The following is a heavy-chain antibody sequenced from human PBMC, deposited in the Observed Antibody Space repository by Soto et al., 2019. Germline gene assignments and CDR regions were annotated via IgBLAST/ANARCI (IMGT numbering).Heavy chain of an antibody. D-gene: IGHD2-8*01. CDR3: ARHKHCTNGVCTQYYYYYYGMDV. Sequence: GESLKISCKGSGYSFTSYWIGWVRQMPGKGLEWMGIIYPGDSDTRYSPSFQGQVTISADKSISTAYLQWSSLKASDTAMYYCARHKHCTNGVCTQYYYYYYGMDVWGQGTTVTV. CDR1: GYSFTSYW. CDR2: IYPGDSDT. V-gene: IGHV5-51*01. J-gene: IGHJ6*02.